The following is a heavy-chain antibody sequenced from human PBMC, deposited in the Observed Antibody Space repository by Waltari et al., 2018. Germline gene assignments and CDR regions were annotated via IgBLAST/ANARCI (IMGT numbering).Heavy chain of an antibody. CDR1: GYTFTGYY. Sequence: QVHLVQSGAEVKKPGAAVKVSCKTSGYTFTGYYIQWTRQAPGQGLEWMGVSHPNGGGTRFARKFQGRVSMTRDTSISTAYMELSSLRSEDTAVYYWAKDNHPDSIKGGNWFDPWGQGTLVTVSS. CDR3: AKDNHPDSIKGGNWFDP. V-gene: IGHV1-2*02. J-gene: IGHJ5*02. CDR2: SHPNGGGT.